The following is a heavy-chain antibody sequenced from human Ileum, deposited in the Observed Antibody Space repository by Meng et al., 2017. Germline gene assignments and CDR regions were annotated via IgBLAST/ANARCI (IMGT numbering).Heavy chain of an antibody. D-gene: IGHD3-16*01. J-gene: IGHJ4*02. CDR2: IKEDGSVQ. CDR3: ARDPPVGGAYLDH. CDR1: GFTFSTSW. V-gene: IGHV3-7*01. Sequence: GESLKISCAGSGFTFSTSWMNWVRQAPGKGLEWVANIKEDGSVQNYVDSVRGRFTISRDNAKNSMYLQMDSLRAEDTAIYFCARDPPVGGAYLDHWGQGTLVTVSS.